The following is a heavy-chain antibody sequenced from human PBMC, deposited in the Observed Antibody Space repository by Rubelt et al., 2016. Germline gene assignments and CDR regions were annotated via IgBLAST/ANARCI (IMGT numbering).Heavy chain of an antibody. CDR1: GGSFSGYY. CDR3: ARGYCTNGVCYGGDY. V-gene: IGHV4-34*01. CDR2: INHSGST. J-gene: IGHJ4*02. D-gene: IGHD2-8*01. Sequence: QVQLQQWGAGLLKPSETLSLTCAVYGGSFSGYYWSWIRQPPGKGLEWIGEINHSGSTNYNPSLKSRVTISGDTSKNQFSLKLSSVTAADTAVYYCARGYCTNGVCYGGDYWGQGTLVTVSS.